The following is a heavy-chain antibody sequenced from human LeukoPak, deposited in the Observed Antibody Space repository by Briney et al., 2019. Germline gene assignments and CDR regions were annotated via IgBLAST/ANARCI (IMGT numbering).Heavy chain of an antibody. CDR3: AYGYSSSWDDAFDI. D-gene: IGHD6-13*01. Sequence: PGGSLRLSCAASGFTFSDYYMSWIRQAPGKGLEWVPYISSSGSTIYYADSVKGRFTISRDNAKNSLYLQMNSLRAEDTAVYYCAYGYSSSWDDAFDIWGQGTMVTVSS. CDR2: ISSSGSTI. J-gene: IGHJ3*02. V-gene: IGHV3-11*04. CDR1: GFTFSDYY.